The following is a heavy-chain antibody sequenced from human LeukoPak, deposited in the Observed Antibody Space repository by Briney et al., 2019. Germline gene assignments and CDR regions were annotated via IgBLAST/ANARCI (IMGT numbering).Heavy chain of an antibody. CDR3: ARGVGGNGWYFDL. CDR1: GYTFTTYY. CDR2: MIPNSGNT. V-gene: IGHV1-8*01. J-gene: IGHJ2*01. D-gene: IGHD4-23*01. Sequence: ASVKVPCKASGYTFTTYYINWVRQAPGQGLEWMGSMIPNSGNTDYAQKFQGRVTMTRDTSINTAYMELSSLRSEDTAAYYCARGVGGNGWYFDLWGRGTLVTVSS.